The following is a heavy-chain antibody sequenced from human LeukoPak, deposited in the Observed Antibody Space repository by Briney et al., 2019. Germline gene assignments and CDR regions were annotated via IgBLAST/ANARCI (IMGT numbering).Heavy chain of an antibody. J-gene: IGHJ3*02. V-gene: IGHV1-2*02. Sequence: ASVKVSCKASGYTFTGYYMHWVRQAPGQGLEWMGWINPNSGGTNYAQKFQGRVTMTRDTSTSTAYMELSRLRSDDTAVYYCARDHYDILTGTRTDAFDIWGQGTMVTVSS. D-gene: IGHD3-9*01. CDR1: GYTFTGYY. CDR3: ARDHYDILTGTRTDAFDI. CDR2: INPNSGGT.